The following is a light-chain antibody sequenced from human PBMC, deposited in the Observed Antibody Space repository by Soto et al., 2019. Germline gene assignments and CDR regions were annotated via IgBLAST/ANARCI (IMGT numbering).Light chain of an antibody. Sequence: EIVLTQSPDTLSLSPGERATLSCRASQSVSSNYVAWYQQKPGQAPRLLTHGSSSRATGVPDRFSGRGSGTTFTLVISRLEPEDFEVYYCQQYGTSPFTFGPGTKVDIK. V-gene: IGKV3-20*01. J-gene: IGKJ3*01. CDR2: GSS. CDR1: QSVSSNY. CDR3: QQYGTSPFT.